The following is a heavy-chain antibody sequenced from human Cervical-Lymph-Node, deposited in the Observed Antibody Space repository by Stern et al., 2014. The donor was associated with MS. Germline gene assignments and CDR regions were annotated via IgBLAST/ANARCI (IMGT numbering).Heavy chain of an antibody. J-gene: IGHJ5*02. V-gene: IGHV4-30-4*01. Sequence: VQLVESGPGLVKPSQTLSLTCTVSGGSISSGDYYWSWIRQPPGKGLEWLGYIYYSGSTYYNPSLKSRVTISVDTSKNQFSLKLSSVTAADTAVYYCASANCSSTSCPNWFDPWGQGTLVTVSS. CDR3: ASANCSSTSCPNWFDP. CDR1: GGSISSGDYY. D-gene: IGHD2-2*01. CDR2: IYYSGST.